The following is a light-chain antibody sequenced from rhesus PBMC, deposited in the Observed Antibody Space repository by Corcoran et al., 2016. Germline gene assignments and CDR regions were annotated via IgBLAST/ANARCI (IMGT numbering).Light chain of an antibody. V-gene: IGKV1-33*01. J-gene: IGKJ3*01. CDR2: AAS. Sequence: DIQMTQSPSSLSASVGDKVTITCRASQGISNALAWYQQKPGKAPKLLIYAASTWQRGVPSRFSGSGSGTAVTLSISSLQPEDFAVYYCQQRNSYLFTFGPGTKLDIE. CDR3: QQRNSYLFT. CDR1: QGISNA.